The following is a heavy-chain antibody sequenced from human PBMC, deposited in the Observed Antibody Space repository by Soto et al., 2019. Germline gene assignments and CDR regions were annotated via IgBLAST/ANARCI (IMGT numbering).Heavy chain of an antibody. Sequence: GGSLRLSCAASGFTFSSYSMNWVRQAPGKGREWLSYISSSSNTIFYAYSVKGRFTISRDSANSSLYLQLNSLRDDDTVVYFCARGLGXXXGPFDFWGQGTPVTVSS. J-gene: IGHJ4*02. CDR2: ISSSSNTI. V-gene: IGHV3-48*02. CDR3: ARGLGXXXGPFDF. D-gene: IGHD3-16*01. CDR1: GFTFSSYS.